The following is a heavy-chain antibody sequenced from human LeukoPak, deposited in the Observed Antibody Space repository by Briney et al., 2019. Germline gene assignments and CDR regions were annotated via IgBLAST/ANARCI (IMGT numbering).Heavy chain of an antibody. J-gene: IGHJ6*03. D-gene: IGHD3-3*01. Sequence: GGSLRLSCAASGFTFSTYTMKWVRQAPGKGLEWVSYISGSSSTIYYADSVKGRFTISRDNSKNTLYLQMNSLRAEDTAVYYCAKCSTYYDFWSGYYYMDVWGKGTTVTVSS. CDR1: GFTFSTYT. V-gene: IGHV3-48*01. CDR3: AKCSTYYDFWSGYYYMDV. CDR2: ISGSSSTI.